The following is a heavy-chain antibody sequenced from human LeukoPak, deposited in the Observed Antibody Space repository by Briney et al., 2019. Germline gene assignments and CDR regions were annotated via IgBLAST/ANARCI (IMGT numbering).Heavy chain of an antibody. CDR3: ASSKVHYCHY. Sequence: PGGSLRLSCAASGFRFSDSWMTWVRQTTGKGLQWVASKHEDAGEKQYVQSVRGRFTISRDNAKNSLYLQMNSLRVEDTAVYYCASSKVHYCHYWGQGTLVTVSS. CDR2: KHEDAGEK. J-gene: IGHJ4*02. CDR1: GFRFSDSW. V-gene: IGHV3-7*05.